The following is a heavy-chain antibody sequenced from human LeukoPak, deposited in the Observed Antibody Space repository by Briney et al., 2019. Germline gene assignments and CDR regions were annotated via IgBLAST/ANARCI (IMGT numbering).Heavy chain of an antibody. V-gene: IGHV3-48*04. Sequence: SGGSLRLSCAASGFTFSSYSMNWVRQAPGKGLEWVSYISSSSSTIYYADSVKGRFTISRDNAKNSLYLQMNSLRAEDTAVYYCASGGPTKIRYFDWLSRRPLDYWGQGTLVTVSS. CDR3: ASGGPTKIRYFDWLSRRPLDY. J-gene: IGHJ4*02. CDR1: GFTFSSYS. D-gene: IGHD3-9*01. CDR2: ISSSSSTI.